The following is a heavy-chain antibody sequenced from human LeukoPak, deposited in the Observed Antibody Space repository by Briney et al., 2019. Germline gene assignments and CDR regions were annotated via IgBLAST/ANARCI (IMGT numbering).Heavy chain of an antibody. D-gene: IGHD6-13*01. CDR2: INPNSGGT. V-gene: IGHV1-2*06. J-gene: IGHJ6*02. CDR3: ARGTAGIAAAGTFLWGYYYYGMDV. CDR1: GYTFTGYY. Sequence: ASVKVSCKASGYTFTGYYMHWVRQAPGQGLEWMGRINPNSGGTNYAQKFQGRVTMTRNTSISTAYMELSSLRSEDTAVYYCARGTAGIAAAGTFLWGYYYYGMDVWGQGTTVTVSS.